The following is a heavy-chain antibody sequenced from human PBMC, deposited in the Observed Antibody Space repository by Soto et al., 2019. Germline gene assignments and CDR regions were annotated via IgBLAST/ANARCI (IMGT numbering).Heavy chain of an antibody. Sequence: GGSLRLSCAASGFTCSSYAMHWVRQAPGKGLEGVAVISYDGSNKYYADSVKGRFTISRDNSKNTLYLQMNSLRAEDTAVYYCASASLEWMRSEHYYGMDVWGPGTTVTVSS. D-gene: IGHD3-3*01. CDR3: ASASLEWMRSEHYYGMDV. CDR2: ISYDGSNK. CDR1: GFTCSSYA. V-gene: IGHV3-30-3*01. J-gene: IGHJ6*02.